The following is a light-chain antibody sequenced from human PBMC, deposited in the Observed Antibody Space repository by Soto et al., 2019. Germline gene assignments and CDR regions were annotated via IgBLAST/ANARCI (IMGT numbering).Light chain of an antibody. CDR3: QQRSNWRT. V-gene: IGKV3-11*01. Sequence: EVVLTQSPATLSFSPGERATLSCRASQSVNSYLAWYQQKPGQAPRLLIYDAANRATGIPARFSGSGSGTDFTLTISSLEPEYFAVYYCQQRSNWRTFGGGTKVEIK. CDR2: DAA. J-gene: IGKJ4*01. CDR1: QSVNSY.